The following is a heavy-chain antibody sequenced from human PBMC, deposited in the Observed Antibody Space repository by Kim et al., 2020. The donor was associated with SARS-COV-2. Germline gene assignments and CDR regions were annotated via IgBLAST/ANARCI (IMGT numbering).Heavy chain of an antibody. J-gene: IGHJ3*02. CDR1: GGSISSYY. V-gene: IGHV4-59*01. CDR2: IYYSGST. D-gene: IGHD3-22*01. Sequence: SETLSLTCTVSGGSISSYYWSWILQHPGKGLEWIGYIYYSGSTNYNPSLKSRVTISVDTSKNQFSLKLSSVTAADTAVYYCARAADSSGPLDAFDIWGQGTMVTVSS. CDR3: ARAADSSGPLDAFDI.